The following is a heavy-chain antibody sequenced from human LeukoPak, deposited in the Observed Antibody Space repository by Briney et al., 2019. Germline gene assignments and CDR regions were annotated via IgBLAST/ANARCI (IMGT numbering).Heavy chain of an antibody. CDR2: INPSGGST. J-gene: IGHJ6*02. CDR3: AIGAYYYDSSGNYGMDV. CDR1: GYTFIAYY. D-gene: IGHD3-22*01. V-gene: IGHV1-46*01. Sequence: ASVKVSCKASGYTFIAYYMHWVRQAPGQGLEWMGIINPSGGSTSYAQKFQGRVTMTRDTSTSTVYMELSSLRSEDTAVYYCAIGAYYYDSSGNYGMDVWGQGTTVTVSS.